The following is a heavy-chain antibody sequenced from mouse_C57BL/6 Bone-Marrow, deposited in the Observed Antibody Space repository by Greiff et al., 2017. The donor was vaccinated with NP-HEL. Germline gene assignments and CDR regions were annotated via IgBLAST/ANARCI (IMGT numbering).Heavy chain of an antibody. V-gene: IGHV1-81*01. CDR3: ARVIAPYAMDY. CDR1: GYTFTSYG. D-gene: IGHD1-3*01. CDR2: IYPRSGNT. J-gene: IGHJ4*01. Sequence: QVQLQQSGAELARPGASVKLSCKASGYTFTSYGISWVKQRTGQGLEWIGEIYPRSGNTYYNEKFKGKATLTADKSSSTAYMELRSLTSEDSAVYFCARVIAPYAMDYWGQGTSVTVSS.